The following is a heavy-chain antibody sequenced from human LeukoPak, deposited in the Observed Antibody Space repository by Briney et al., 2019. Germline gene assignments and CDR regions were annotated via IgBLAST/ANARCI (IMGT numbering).Heavy chain of an antibody. Sequence: GESLKISCKGSGYSFTTYWIAWVRQMPGKGLEWMGIIYPDDSDTRYSPSFEGQVTIPADKSISTAYLQWSSLKASDTAMYYCARVFDILTGYYIRAFDYWGQGTLVTVST. CDR3: ARVFDILTGYYIRAFDY. CDR1: GYSFTTYW. D-gene: IGHD3-9*01. V-gene: IGHV5-51*01. CDR2: IYPDDSDT. J-gene: IGHJ4*02.